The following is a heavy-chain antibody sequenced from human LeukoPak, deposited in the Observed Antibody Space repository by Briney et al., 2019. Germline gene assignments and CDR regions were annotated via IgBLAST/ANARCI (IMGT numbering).Heavy chain of an antibody. CDR1: GGSISSYY. J-gene: IGHJ4*02. D-gene: IGHD3-3*01. Sequence: PSETLSLTCTVSGGSISSYYWSWIRQPPGKGLEWIGYIYYSGSTNYNPSLKSRVTISVDTSKNQFSLKLSSVTAADTAVYYCASGRLNYDFWSGYYSYFDYWGQGTLVTVSS. CDR3: ASGRLNYDFWSGYYSYFDY. V-gene: IGHV4-59*01. CDR2: IYYSGST.